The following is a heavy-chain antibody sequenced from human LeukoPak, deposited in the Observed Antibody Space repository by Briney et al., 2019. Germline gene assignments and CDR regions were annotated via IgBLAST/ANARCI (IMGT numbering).Heavy chain of an antibody. J-gene: IGHJ4*02. D-gene: IGHD3-10*01. V-gene: IGHV5-10-1*01. CDR3: AGLGRGDYYGSGRYVDY. CDR1: GYRFTTYW. CDR2: SDPSDSYV. Sequence: GPPLKSSSKASGYRFTTYWISWVRQIPGKGLEWMGRSDPSDSYVDYSPSFQGHVTISVDKSIITAYLQWSSLQASDTAIYYCAGLGRGDYYGSGRYVDYWGQGTLVTVSS.